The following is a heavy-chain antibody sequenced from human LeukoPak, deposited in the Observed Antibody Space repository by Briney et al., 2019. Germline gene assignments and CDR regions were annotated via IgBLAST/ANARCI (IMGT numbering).Heavy chain of an antibody. CDR3: ARQGGLRYVNSWFDP. CDR1: GGSISSSSYY. Sequence: PSETLSLTCTVSGGSISSSSYYWGWIRQPPGKGLEWIGSIYYSGSTYYNPSLKSRVTISVDTSKNQFSLKLSSVTAADTAVYYCARQGGLRYVNSWFDPWGQGTLVTVSS. CDR2: IYYSGST. D-gene: IGHD3-9*01. J-gene: IGHJ5*02. V-gene: IGHV4-39*01.